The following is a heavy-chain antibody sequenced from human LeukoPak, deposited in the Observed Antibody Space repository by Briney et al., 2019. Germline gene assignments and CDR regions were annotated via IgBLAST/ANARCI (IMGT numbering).Heavy chain of an antibody. CDR3: ARDGGGHGSGSYVFDY. V-gene: IGHV1-18*01. CDR1: GYTFTSYG. CDR2: ISAYNGNT. J-gene: IGHJ4*02. D-gene: IGHD3-10*01. Sequence: ASVKVSCKASGYTFTSYGISWVRQAPGQGLEWMGWISAYNGNTNYAQKLQGRVTMTTDTSTSTAYMELRSLRSDDTAVYYCARDGGGHGSGSYVFDYWGQGTLVTVSS.